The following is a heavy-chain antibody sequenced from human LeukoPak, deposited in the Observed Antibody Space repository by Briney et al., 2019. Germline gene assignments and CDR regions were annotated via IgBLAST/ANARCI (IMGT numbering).Heavy chain of an antibody. CDR1: GGSITTYY. Sequence: SETLSLTCTVSGGSITTYYWSWIRQPPEKGLEWIGYIYHSGSTNYNPSLKSRVTISVDTSNNQFSLKLNSVTAADTAVYYCARARDGYYFDYWGQGTLVTVSS. CDR3: ARARDGYYFDY. J-gene: IGHJ4*02. CDR2: IYHSGST. D-gene: IGHD5-24*01. V-gene: IGHV4-59*01.